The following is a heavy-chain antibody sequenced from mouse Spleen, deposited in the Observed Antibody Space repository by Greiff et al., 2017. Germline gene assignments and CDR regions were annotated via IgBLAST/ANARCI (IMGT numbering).Heavy chain of an antibody. D-gene: IGHD2-1*01. J-gene: IGHJ2*01. V-gene: IGHV14-4*01. CDR3: TTYGKGDY. CDR2: IDPENGDT. CDR1: GFNIKDDY. Sequence: EVKLVESGAELVRPGASVKLSCTASGFNIKDDYMHWVKQRPEQGLEWIGWIDPENGDTEYASKFQGKATITADTSSNTAYLQLSSLTSEDTAVYYCTTYGKGDYWGQGTTLTVSS.